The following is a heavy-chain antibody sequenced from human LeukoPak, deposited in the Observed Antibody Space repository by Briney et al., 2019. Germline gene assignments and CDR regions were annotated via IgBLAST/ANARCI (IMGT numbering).Heavy chain of an antibody. CDR2: LWSDGNTK. V-gene: IGHV3-33*01. D-gene: IGHD7-27*01. CDR3: TRTSGPVGAFDI. Sequence: PGGSLRLSCVASGFTFSSYGMQWVRQAPGKGLEWVAVLWSDGNTKYYADSVKGRFTFSRDNAKNSLYLQMNSLRAEDTAVYYCTRTSGPVGAFDIWGQGAMVTISS. CDR1: GFTFSSYG. J-gene: IGHJ3*02.